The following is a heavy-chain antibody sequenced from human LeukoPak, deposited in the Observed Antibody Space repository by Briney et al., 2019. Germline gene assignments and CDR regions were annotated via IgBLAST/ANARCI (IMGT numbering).Heavy chain of an antibody. CDR2: ISAYNGNT. J-gene: IGHJ4*02. CDR1: GYTFTTYG. D-gene: IGHD3-22*01. CDR3: AREYYDNNRSDYFDY. Sequence: GASVKVSCKASGYTFTTYGVSWVRQAPGQGLEWMGWISAYNGNTNYAQKLQGRVTMTTDTSTSTAYMELRSLRSDDTAVYYCAREYYDNNRSDYFDYWGQGTLVTVSS. V-gene: IGHV1-18*01.